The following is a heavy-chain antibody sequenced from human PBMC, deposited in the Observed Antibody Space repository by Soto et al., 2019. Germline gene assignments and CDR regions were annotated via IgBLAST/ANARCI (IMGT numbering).Heavy chain of an antibody. CDR2: INWNSGSI. CDR1: GFTFDDYA. CDR3: AQDGRSGSVTRPDH. Sequence: EVQLVESGGGLVQPGRSLRLSCAASGFTFDDYAMHWVRQVPGKGLEWVSGINWNSGSIGYADSVKGRFAISRDNSKNTLNLQMNSRRVEDSAMYYCAQDGRSGSVTRPDHWGQGTLVTVSS. D-gene: IGHD1-26*01. V-gene: IGHV3-9*01. J-gene: IGHJ4*02.